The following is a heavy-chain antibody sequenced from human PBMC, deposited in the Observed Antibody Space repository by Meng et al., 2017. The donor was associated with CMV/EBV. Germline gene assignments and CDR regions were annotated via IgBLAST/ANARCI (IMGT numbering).Heavy chain of an antibody. Sequence: TFSGYAISWVRQAPGQGLEWMGGIIPIFGTANYAQKFQGRVMITADKSTSTAYMELSSLRSEDTAVYYCARAPITMIVVVTPAFDIWGQGTMVTVSS. V-gene: IGHV1-69*06. CDR1: TFSGYA. CDR2: IIPIFGTA. CDR3: ARAPITMIVVVTPAFDI. D-gene: IGHD3-22*01. J-gene: IGHJ3*02.